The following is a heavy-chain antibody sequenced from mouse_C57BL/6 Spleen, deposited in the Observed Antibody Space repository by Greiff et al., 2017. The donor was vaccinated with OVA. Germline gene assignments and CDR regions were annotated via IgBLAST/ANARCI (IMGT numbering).Heavy chain of an antibody. CDR1: GYTFTGYW. Sequence: QVQLKESGAELMKPGASVKLSCKATGYTFTGYWIEWVKQRPGHGLEWIGEILPGSGSTNYNEKFKGKATFTADTSSNTAYMQLSSLTTEDSAIYYCARGLGIYGNYNGVFDYWGQGTTLTVSS. CDR3: ARGLGIYGNYNGVFDY. V-gene: IGHV1-9*01. D-gene: IGHD2-1*01. J-gene: IGHJ2*01. CDR2: ILPGSGST.